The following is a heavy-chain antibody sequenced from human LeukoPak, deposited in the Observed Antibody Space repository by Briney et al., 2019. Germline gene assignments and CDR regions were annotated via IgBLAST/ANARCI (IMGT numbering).Heavy chain of an antibody. CDR2: MHYSGNS. CDR1: GGSISSGDFY. V-gene: IGHV4-30-4*08. D-gene: IGHD4-17*01. CDR3: ARHTTGLRWSDP. Sequence: PSETLSLTCTVSGGSISSGDFYWTWIRQPPGKGLEWIGYMHYSGNSYYNPSLKSRLTISVDTSNNQFSLKVNSVTAADTAVYYCARHTTGLRWSDPWGQGFLVTVSS. J-gene: IGHJ5*02.